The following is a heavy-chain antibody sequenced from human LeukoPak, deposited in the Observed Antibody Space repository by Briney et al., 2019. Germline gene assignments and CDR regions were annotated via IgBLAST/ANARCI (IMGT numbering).Heavy chain of an antibody. D-gene: IGHD3-10*01. CDR3: ARGPLLWFGDPSWFDP. CDR1: GGSISGYY. J-gene: IGHJ5*02. V-gene: IGHV4-59*01. CDR2: IYYSGST. Sequence: PSETLSLTCAVSGGSISGYYWSWIRQPPGKRLEWIGYIYYSGSTNYSPSLKSRVTISVDTSKNQFSLKLASVTTADTAVYYCARGPLLWFGDPSWFDPWGQGTLVTVSS.